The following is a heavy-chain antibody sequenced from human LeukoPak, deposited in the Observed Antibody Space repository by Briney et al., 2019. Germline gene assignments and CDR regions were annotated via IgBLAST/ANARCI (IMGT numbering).Heavy chain of an antibody. CDR3: ARAANYYDTSGLDY. D-gene: IGHD3-22*01. CDR1: GYSIRSGYD. V-gene: IGHV4-38-2*02. J-gene: IGHJ4*02. Sequence: SETLSLICTVSGYSIRSGYDWGWIRQPPGNGLEWIGCIYHSGSTFYNPSLKSRVTISVDTSKNQFSLRLSSVTAADTALYYCARAANYYDTSGLDYWGQGTLVTVSS. CDR2: IYHSGST.